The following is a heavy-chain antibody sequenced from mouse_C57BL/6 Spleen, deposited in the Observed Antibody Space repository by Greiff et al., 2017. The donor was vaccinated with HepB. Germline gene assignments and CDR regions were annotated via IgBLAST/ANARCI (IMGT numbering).Heavy chain of an antibody. CDR1: GFTFSDYY. D-gene: IGHD2-4*01. V-gene: IGHV5-16*01. CDR2: INYDGSST. J-gene: IGHJ2*01. CDR3: ATYDYDDGGFDY. Sequence: DVHLVESEGGLVQPGSSMKLSCTASGFTFSDYYMAWVRQVPEKGLEWVANINYDGSSTYYLDSLKSRFIISRDNAKNILYLQMSSLKSEDTATYYCATYDYDDGGFDYWGQGTTLTVSS.